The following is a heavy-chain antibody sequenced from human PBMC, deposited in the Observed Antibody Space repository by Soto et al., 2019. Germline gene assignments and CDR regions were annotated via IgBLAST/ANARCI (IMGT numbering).Heavy chain of an antibody. CDR3: VKDHPALEY. Sequence: EVQLVESGGGLVQPGGSLRLTCSASGFTFSDYAMHWVRQVPGKGLEYVSVIRSDGDRIYYADSVKGRFTISRDKSKNTLFHQMNSLRPEDTAMYYCVKDHPALEYWGHGTLVTVAS. V-gene: IGHV3-64D*06. J-gene: IGHJ4*01. CDR2: IRSDGDRI. CDR1: GFTFSDYA.